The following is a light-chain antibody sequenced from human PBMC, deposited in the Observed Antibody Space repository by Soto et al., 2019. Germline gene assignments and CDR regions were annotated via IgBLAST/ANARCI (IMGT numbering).Light chain of an antibody. V-gene: IGKV3-15*01. CDR1: QTVGSN. CDR3: QQYNNWPIT. J-gene: IGKJ5*01. CDR2: GAS. Sequence: EIVMTQSPATLSVSPGERATLSCRASQTVGSNLAWYHQKPGQAPRLLVYGASTRATGIPVRFSGSGSGTEFTLTISSLQSEDFAVYYCQQYNNWPITFGQGTLLEI.